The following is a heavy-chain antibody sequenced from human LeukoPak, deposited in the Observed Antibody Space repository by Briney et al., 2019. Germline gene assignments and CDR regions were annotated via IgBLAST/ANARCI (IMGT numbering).Heavy chain of an antibody. CDR3: AKSRRAYCSGGSCFGLWDY. CDR2: INSDESST. J-gene: IGHJ4*02. Sequence: GGSLRLSCAASGFTFSTYWMHWVRQAPGKGLVWVSRINSDESSTTYADSVKGRFTISRDNAKNTLYLQMNSLRAEDTAVYYCAKSRRAYCSGGSCFGLWDYWGQGTLVTVSS. V-gene: IGHV3-74*01. CDR1: GFTFSTYW. D-gene: IGHD2-15*01.